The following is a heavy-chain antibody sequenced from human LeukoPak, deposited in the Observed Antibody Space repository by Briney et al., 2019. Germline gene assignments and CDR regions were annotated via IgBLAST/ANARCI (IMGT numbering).Heavy chain of an antibody. V-gene: IGHV1-69*13. J-gene: IGHJ5*02. CDR2: IIPIFGTA. Sequence: EASVTVSCTASGGTFSIYAISWVRQAPGQGLEWMGGIIPIFGTANYAQKFQGRVTITADESTSTAYMELSSLRSEDTAVYYCARVNPIVVVVAATLGVWFDPWGQGTLVTVSS. CDR3: ARVNPIVVVVAATLGVWFDP. D-gene: IGHD2-15*01. CDR1: GGTFSIYA.